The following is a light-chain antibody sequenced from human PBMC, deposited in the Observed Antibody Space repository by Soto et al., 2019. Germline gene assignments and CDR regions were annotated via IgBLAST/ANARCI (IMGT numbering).Light chain of an antibody. CDR3: CSYAGSHVV. J-gene: IGLJ2*01. CDR1: SSDVGSYNL. V-gene: IGLV2-23*01. Sequence: QSALTQPASVSGSPGQSITISCTGTSSDVGSYNLVSWYQQHPGKAPKLVIYEGSKRPSGVSNRFSGSKSGNTASLTISGLQAEDEADYYCCSYAGSHVVFGGGTQLTVL. CDR2: EGS.